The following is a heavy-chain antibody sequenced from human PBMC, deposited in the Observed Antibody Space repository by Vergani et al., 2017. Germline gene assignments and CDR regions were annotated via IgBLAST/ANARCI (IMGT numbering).Heavy chain of an antibody. CDR2: ISWNSGSI. Sequence: EVQLVESGGGLVQPGRSLRLSCAASGFTFDDYAMHWVRQAPGKGLEWVSGISWNSGSIGYADSVKGRFTISRDNAKNSLYLQMNSLRAEDTAVYYCAKDSRPLVGATTYWGQGTLVTVSS. CDR3: AKDSRPLVGATTY. D-gene: IGHD1-26*01. V-gene: IGHV3-9*01. J-gene: IGHJ4*02. CDR1: GFTFDDYA.